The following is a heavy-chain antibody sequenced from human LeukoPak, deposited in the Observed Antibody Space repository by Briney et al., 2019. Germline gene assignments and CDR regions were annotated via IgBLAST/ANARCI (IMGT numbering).Heavy chain of an antibody. Sequence: PGGSLRLSCAASGFTFSSYAMSWVRQAPGKGLEWVSVISSGSGTITHYADSVKGRFTISRDNSKNTLYLQMNSLRAEDTAVYYCAKELGCSGGSCYRLDRSYYYYGMDVWGQGTTVTVSS. V-gene: IGHV3-23*01. D-gene: IGHD2-15*01. J-gene: IGHJ6*02. CDR1: GFTFSSYA. CDR3: AKELGCSGGSCYRLDRSYYYYGMDV. CDR2: ISSGSGTIT.